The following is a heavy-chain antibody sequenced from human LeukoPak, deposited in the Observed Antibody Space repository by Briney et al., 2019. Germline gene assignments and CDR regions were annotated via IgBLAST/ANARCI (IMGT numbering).Heavy chain of an antibody. CDR1: GGSINNYY. CDR3: ARGRYCSADICSGGDAFDI. CDR2: IYTRGST. Sequence: SETQSLTCTVSGGSINNYYWSWIRQPAGKGLEWIGRIYTRGSTNYNPSLKSRVTMSVDTSKNQCSLKLSSVTAADTAVYYCARGRYCSADICSGGDAFDIWGQGTMVSVSS. D-gene: IGHD2-15*01. J-gene: IGHJ3*02. V-gene: IGHV4-4*07.